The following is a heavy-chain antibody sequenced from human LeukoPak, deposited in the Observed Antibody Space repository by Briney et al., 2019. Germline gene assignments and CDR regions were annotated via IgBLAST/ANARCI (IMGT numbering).Heavy chain of an antibody. V-gene: IGHV1-46*01. CDR2: INPSGGST. Sequence: ASVKVSCKASGYTFTSYYMHWVRQAPGQGLEWMGIINPSGGSTSYAQKFQGRVTMTRDMSTSTVYMELSSLRSEDTAVYYCARGGITMIVVVIPFDYWGQGTLVTVSS. CDR1: GYTFTSYY. CDR3: ARGGITMIVVVIPFDY. J-gene: IGHJ4*02. D-gene: IGHD3-22*01.